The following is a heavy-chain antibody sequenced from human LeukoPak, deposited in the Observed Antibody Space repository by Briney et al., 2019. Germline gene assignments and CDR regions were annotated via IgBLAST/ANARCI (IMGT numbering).Heavy chain of an antibody. J-gene: IGHJ4*02. CDR1: GFTFSSYG. CDR2: IWYDGSNK. D-gene: IGHD4-17*01. V-gene: IGHV3-33*06. Sequence: GGSLRLSCAASGFTFSSYGMHWVRQAPGKGLEWVAVIWYDGSNKYYADSVKGRFTISRDNSKNTLYLQMNSLRAEDTAVYYCAKDGDYGDYARLLFDYWGQGTLVTVSS. CDR3: AKDGDYGDYARLLFDY.